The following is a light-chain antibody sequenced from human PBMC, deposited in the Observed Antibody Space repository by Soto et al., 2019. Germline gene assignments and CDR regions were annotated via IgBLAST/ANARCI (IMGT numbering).Light chain of an antibody. Sequence: QSVLTQPPSASGTPGQRVSISCSGGRSNIGSNLVSWYQQLPGTAPKLLLYFNDQRPSGVPDRFSGSKSGTSASLAVSELQSEDEADYFCASWDDSLEGVLFGGGTKLTVL. CDR1: RSNIGSNL. V-gene: IGLV1-44*01. CDR2: FND. J-gene: IGLJ3*02. CDR3: ASWDDSLEGVL.